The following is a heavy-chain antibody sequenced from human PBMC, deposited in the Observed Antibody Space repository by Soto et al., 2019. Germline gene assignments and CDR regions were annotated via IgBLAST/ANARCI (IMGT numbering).Heavy chain of an antibody. J-gene: IGHJ4*02. CDR3: ARSSRYYYGSGSSETFDY. D-gene: IGHD3-10*01. CDR2: IYPGDSDT. Sequence: GESLKISCKGSGYSFTSYWIGWVRQIPGTVLEWMGIIYPGDSDTRYSPSFQGQVTISADKSISTAYLQWSSLKASDTAMYYCARSSRYYYGSGSSETFDYWGQGTLVTVSS. CDR1: GYSFTSYW. V-gene: IGHV5-51*01.